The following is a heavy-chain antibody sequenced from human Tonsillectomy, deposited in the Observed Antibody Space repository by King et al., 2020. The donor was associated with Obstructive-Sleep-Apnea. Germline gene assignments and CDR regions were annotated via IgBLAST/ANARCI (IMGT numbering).Heavy chain of an antibody. CDR2: ISYDGSHK. Sequence: VQLVESGGGVVQPGRSLRLSCAASGFTFSTYAMHWVRQVPGKGLEWVAVISYDGSHKYYADSLKGRFTISRDNSKNTLYLQMNSLRPEDTAVYYCARTAVDPYSSSRYDYYYGMDVWGQGTTVTVSS. V-gene: IGHV3-30-3*01. D-gene: IGHD6-13*01. J-gene: IGHJ6*02. CDR1: GFTFSTYA. CDR3: ARTAVDPYSSSRYDYYYGMDV.